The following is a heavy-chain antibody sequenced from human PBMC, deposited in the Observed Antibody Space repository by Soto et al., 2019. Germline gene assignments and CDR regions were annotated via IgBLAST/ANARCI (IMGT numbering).Heavy chain of an antibody. CDR1: GGSISSYY. CDR2: IYYSGST. Sequence: SETLSLTCTVSGGSISSYYWSWIRQPPGKGLEWIGYIYYSGSTNYNPSLKSRVTISVDTSKNQFSLKLSSVTAADTAVYYCARAGSSSSWYGYYYYMDVWGKGTTVTVSS. D-gene: IGHD6-13*01. J-gene: IGHJ6*03. V-gene: IGHV4-59*01. CDR3: ARAGSSSSWYGYYYYMDV.